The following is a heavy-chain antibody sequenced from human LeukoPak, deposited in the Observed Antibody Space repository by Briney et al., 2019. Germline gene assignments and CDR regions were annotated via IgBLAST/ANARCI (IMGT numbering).Heavy chain of an antibody. V-gene: IGHV1-69*01. Sequence: SVKVSCKASGGTFSSYAISWVRQAPGQGLEWMGGIIPIFGTANYAQKFQGRVTITADESTSAAYMELSSLRSEDTAVYYCARDLGSYRYYYGMDVWGQGTTVTVSS. CDR2: IIPIFGTA. J-gene: IGHJ6*02. D-gene: IGHD1-26*01. CDR1: GGTFSSYA. CDR3: ARDLGSYRYYYGMDV.